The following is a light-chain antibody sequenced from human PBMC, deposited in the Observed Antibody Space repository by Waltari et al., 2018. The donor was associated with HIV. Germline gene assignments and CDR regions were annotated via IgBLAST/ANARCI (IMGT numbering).Light chain of an antibody. V-gene: IGKV3-11*01. Sequence: EIVLTQSPATLSLSPGERATLSGGAGEGGRGDLAWYQQKPGQAPRLLIYDASNRATGIPARFSGSGSGTDFTLTISSLEPEDFAVYYCQQRSNWPPLTFGGGTKVEIK. CDR3: QQRSNWPPLT. J-gene: IGKJ4*01. CDR1: EGGRGD. CDR2: DAS.